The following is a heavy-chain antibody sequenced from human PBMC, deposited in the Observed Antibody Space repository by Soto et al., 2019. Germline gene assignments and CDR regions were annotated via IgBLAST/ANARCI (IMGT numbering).Heavy chain of an antibody. Sequence: QVQLVQSGAEVKKPGSSVKVSCKASGGTFSSYAISWVRQAPGQGLEWMGGIIPIFGTANYAQKFQGRVTIXAXEPXSTAYMELSSLRSEDTAVYYCARVASAWIKDAFDIWGQGTMVTVSS. CDR2: IIPIFGTA. CDR3: ARVASAWIKDAFDI. CDR1: GGTFSSYA. J-gene: IGHJ3*02. D-gene: IGHD5-12*01. V-gene: IGHV1-69*12.